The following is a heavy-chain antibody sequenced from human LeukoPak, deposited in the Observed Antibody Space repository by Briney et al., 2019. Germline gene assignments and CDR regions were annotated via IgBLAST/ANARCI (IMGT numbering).Heavy chain of an antibody. J-gene: IGHJ4*02. CDR3: AAERSYYGSGSPPDY. CDR2: ISYSGNT. V-gene: IGHV4-30-4*08. CDR1: GGSISSGGYS. Sequence: SETLSLTCTVSGGSISSGGYSWSWIRQYPGKGLEWIGSISYSGNTYYNPSPKSRVTISVDTSKNQFSLKLSSVTAADTAVYYCAAERSYYGSGSPPDYWGQGTLVTVSS. D-gene: IGHD3-10*01.